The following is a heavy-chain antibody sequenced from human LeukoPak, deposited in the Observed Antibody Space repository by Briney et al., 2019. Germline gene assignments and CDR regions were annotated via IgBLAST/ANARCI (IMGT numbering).Heavy chain of an antibody. D-gene: IGHD3-22*01. CDR2: ISWNSGSI. V-gene: IGHV3-9*01. Sequence: GGSLRLSCAASGFTFDDYAMHWVRQAPGKGLEWVSGISWNSGSIGYADSVKGRFTISRDNAKNSLYLQMNSLRAEDTPLYYCAKDISSCYRSPPDVWGKGTTVTVSS. CDR3: AKDISSCYRSPPDV. J-gene: IGHJ6*04. CDR1: GFTFDDYA.